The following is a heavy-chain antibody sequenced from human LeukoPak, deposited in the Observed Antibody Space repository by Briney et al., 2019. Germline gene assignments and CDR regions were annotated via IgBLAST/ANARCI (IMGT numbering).Heavy chain of an antibody. CDR3: ARLSDLKDAFDI. Sequence: SETLSLTCTVSGGSISSYYWSWIRQPPGKGLEWIGSIYYSGSTYYNPSLKSRVTISVDTSKNQFSLKLSSVTAADTAVYYCARLSDLKDAFDIWGQGTMVTVSS. D-gene: IGHD3-3*01. CDR1: GGSISSYY. CDR2: IYYSGST. J-gene: IGHJ3*02. V-gene: IGHV4-39*01.